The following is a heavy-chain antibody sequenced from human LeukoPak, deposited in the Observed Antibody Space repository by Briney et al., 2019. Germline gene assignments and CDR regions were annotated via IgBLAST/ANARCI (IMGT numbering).Heavy chain of an antibody. J-gene: IGHJ4*02. CDR2: FYYSGST. V-gene: IGHV4-39*07. CDR1: GGSISSSGYY. CDR3: ATRGDYYDSSGSFDY. D-gene: IGHD3-22*01. Sequence: SETLSLTCSVSGGSISSSGYYWGWIRQPPGKGLEWIGSFYYSGSTNYNPSLKSRVTISVDKSKNQFSLKLSSVTAADTAVYYCATRGDYYDSSGSFDYWGQGTLVTVSS.